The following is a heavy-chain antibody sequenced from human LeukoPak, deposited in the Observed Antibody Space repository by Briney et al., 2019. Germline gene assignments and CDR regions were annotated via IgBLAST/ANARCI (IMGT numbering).Heavy chain of an antibody. Sequence: SETLSLTCTVSGGSISSYYWSWIRQPPGKGLEWIGFIYYSGSTNYNPSLKSRVTISVDTSKNQFSLKLSSVTAADTAVYYCARHGGVTTYLMDVWGQGTTVTVSS. J-gene: IGHJ6*02. CDR2: IYYSGST. V-gene: IGHV4-59*08. CDR1: GGSISSYY. D-gene: IGHD4-17*01. CDR3: ARHGGVTTYLMDV.